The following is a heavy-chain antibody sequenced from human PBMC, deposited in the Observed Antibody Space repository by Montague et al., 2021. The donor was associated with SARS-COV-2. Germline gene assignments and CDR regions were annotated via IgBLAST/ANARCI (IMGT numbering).Heavy chain of an antibody. D-gene: IGHD3-3*01. CDR2: IYSGFST. V-gene: IGHV3-66*01. CDR3: ARGWYYDFWSGYRPFDY. CDR1: GFTVSSNY. Sequence: SLRLSCAASGFTVSSNYMSWVRQAPVKVLEWVSVIYSGFSTYYAXSVXGIFTISRDNSKNTLYLQMNSLRAEDTAVYYCARGWYYDFWSGYRPFDYWGQGTLVTVSS. J-gene: IGHJ4*02.